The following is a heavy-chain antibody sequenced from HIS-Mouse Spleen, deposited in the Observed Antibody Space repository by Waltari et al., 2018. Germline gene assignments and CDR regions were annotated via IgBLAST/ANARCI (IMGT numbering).Heavy chain of an antibody. V-gene: IGHV3-21*01. Sequence: VQLVESGGGVVQPGRSLRLSCAASGFTFSSYSMNWVRQAPGKGVEWVSSISSSSSYIYYADSVKGRFTISRDNAKNSLYLQMNSLRAEDTAVYYCARRLLTGDAFDIWGQGTMVTVSS. D-gene: IGHD7-27*01. CDR2: ISSSSSYI. CDR1: GFTFSSYS. CDR3: ARRLLTGDAFDI. J-gene: IGHJ3*02.